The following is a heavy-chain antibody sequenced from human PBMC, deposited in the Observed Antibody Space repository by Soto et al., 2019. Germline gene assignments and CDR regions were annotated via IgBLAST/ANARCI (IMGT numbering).Heavy chain of an antibody. V-gene: IGHV1-18*04. CDR3: ARDLEDEYSSSSCP. CDR1: GYTFTSYG. Sequence: ASVKVSCKASGYTFTSYGISWVRQAPGQGLEWMGWISAYNGNTNYAQKLQGRVTMTADTSTSTAYMELRSLRSDDTAVYYCARDLEDEYSSSSCPWGQGSLVTVSS. J-gene: IGHJ5*02. CDR2: ISAYNGNT. D-gene: IGHD6-6*01.